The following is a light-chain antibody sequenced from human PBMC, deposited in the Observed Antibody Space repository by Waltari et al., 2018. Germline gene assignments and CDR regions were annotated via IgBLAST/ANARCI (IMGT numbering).Light chain of an antibody. Sequence: EIVMTQSPATLAVSPGERVTLSCRASQSVISSLAWYQQTPGQAPKVLIYRASTRATGIPARFSGSGSGTEFTLTISSLQSEDFAVYYCQQYIDWPLTFGGGTKVEIK. J-gene: IGKJ4*01. CDR1: QSVISS. CDR2: RAS. CDR3: QQYIDWPLT. V-gene: IGKV3-15*01.